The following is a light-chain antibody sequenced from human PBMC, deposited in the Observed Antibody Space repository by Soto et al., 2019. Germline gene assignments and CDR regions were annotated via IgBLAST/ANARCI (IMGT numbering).Light chain of an antibody. V-gene: IGKV2-28*01. Sequence: DIVMTQSPLSLPVTPGEPASISCRSSQSLLHSNGYNYLDWYLQKPGQSPQLLIYLGSNRASGVPDRLSGSGSGPDFTLKISRVEAEDVGVYYCMQALQTPLTFGGGTKVDIK. CDR3: MQALQTPLT. CDR1: QSLLHSNGYNY. CDR2: LGS. J-gene: IGKJ4*01.